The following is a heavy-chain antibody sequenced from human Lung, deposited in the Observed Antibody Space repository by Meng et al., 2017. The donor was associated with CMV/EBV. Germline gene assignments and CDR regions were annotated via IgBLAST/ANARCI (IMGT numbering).Heavy chain of an antibody. J-gene: IGHJ6*02. CDR3: AKSQVYYDFWSGIKGRLVYYYYYGMDV. Sequence: SXKISXAASGFTFSSYGMHWVRQAPGKGLEWVAVIWYDGSNKYYADSVKGRFTISRDNSKNTLYLQMNSLRAEDTAVYYCAKSQVYYDFWSGIKGRLVYYYYYGMDVWGQGXTVTVSS. D-gene: IGHD3-3*01. V-gene: IGHV3-33*06. CDR2: IWYDGSNK. CDR1: GFTFSSYG.